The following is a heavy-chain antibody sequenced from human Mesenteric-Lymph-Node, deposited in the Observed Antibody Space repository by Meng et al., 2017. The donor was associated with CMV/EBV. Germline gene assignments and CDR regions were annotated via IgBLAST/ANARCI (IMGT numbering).Heavy chain of an antibody. CDR3: ARGAGARHIVVVIAMGAFDI. V-gene: IGHV1-46*01. D-gene: IGHD2-21*01. J-gene: IGHJ3*02. CDR2: INPSGGST. Sequence: ASVKVSCKASGYTFTSYYMHWVRQAPGQGLEWMGIINPSGGSTSYAQKFQGRVTMTRDTSTSTVYMELSSLRSEDTAVYYCARGAGARHIVVVIAMGAFDIWGQGTMVTVSS. CDR1: GYTFTSYY.